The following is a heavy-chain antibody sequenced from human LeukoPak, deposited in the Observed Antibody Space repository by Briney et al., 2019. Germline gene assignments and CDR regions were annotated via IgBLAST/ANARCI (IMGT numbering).Heavy chain of an antibody. CDR1: VSTFTIYD. V-gene: IGHV1-8*03. CDR3: ARLIAAAGTVNWFDP. D-gene: IGHD6-13*01. CDR2: MNPNSGNT. Sequence: ASVKVSCTPSVSTFTIYDINWVRQATGQGLKCMGWMNPNSGNTGYAQKFQGRVTITRNTSISTAYMELSSLRSEDTAVYYCARLIAAAGTVNWFDPWGQGTLVTVSS. J-gene: IGHJ5*02.